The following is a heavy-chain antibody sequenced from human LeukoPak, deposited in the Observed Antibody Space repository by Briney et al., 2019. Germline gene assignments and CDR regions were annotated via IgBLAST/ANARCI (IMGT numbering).Heavy chain of an antibody. CDR2: ISGSGGST. V-gene: IGHV3-23*01. Sequence: TGRSLRLSCAASGFTFSSYAMSWVRQAPGKGLEWVSAISGSGGSTYYADSVKGRFTISRDNSRNTLYLQMNSLRAEDTAVYYCAKVDYGDFLDYWGQGTLVTVSS. CDR3: AKVDYGDFLDY. D-gene: IGHD4-17*01. J-gene: IGHJ4*02. CDR1: GFTFSSYA.